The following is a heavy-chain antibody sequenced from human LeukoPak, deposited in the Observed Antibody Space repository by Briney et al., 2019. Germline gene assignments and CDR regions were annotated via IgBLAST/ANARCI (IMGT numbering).Heavy chain of an antibody. CDR3: AKHQLYYYDS. CDR1: GFTFSSYG. CDR2: ITDSGGTT. Sequence: GGSLRLSCAASGFTFSSYGMSWVRQAPGKGLQWVSAITDSGGTTYYADSVKGRFTISRDNSKNTLYLQMNSLRAEDTAVYYCAKHQLYYYDSWGQGTLVTVSS. V-gene: IGHV3-23*01. J-gene: IGHJ4*02. D-gene: IGHD3-22*01.